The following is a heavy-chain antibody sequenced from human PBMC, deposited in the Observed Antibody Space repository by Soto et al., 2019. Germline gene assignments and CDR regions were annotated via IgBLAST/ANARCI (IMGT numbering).Heavy chain of an antibody. CDR2: ISTNGGST. J-gene: IGHJ4*02. D-gene: IGHD3-22*01. V-gene: IGHV3-64D*06. Sequence: SRGSLRLSCSASGFTFSSYAMHWVRQAPGKGLEYVSSISTNGGSTHYADSVKGRFTISRDNSKNTQYLQMSSLRADDTAVYYCVKGEYYYDSSGYYPFDYWGQGT. CDR1: GFTFSSYA. CDR3: VKGEYYYDSSGYYPFDY.